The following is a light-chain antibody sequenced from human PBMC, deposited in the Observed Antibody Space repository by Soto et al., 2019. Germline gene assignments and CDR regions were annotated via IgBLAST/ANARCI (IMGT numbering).Light chain of an antibody. Sequence: DIQITQSPSSLSASVGDRVTITCRASQSISSYLNWYQQKPGKAPKLLIYAASSLQSGVPSRFSGSGSGTDFTLTISSLQPEAFATYYCQQSYSTPQTFGGGTKVDIK. V-gene: IGKV1-39*01. CDR3: QQSYSTPQT. CDR2: AAS. CDR1: QSISSY. J-gene: IGKJ4*01.